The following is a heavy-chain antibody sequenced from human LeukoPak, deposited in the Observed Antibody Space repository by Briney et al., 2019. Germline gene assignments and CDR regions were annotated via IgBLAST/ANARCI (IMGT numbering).Heavy chain of an antibody. CDR3: ARDRGYDFWSGSFDL. CDR1: GFSFNSYD. Sequence: PGGSLRLSCEASGFSFNSYDMHWVRQVTGKGLEWGSAIGTGGDTYYADFVKGRFTISRENAKKSFYLEMNCLSAGDTAVYYCARDRGYDFWSGSFDLWGRGTLVTVSS. J-gene: IGHJ2*01. D-gene: IGHD3-3*01. V-gene: IGHV3-13*01. CDR2: IGTGGDT.